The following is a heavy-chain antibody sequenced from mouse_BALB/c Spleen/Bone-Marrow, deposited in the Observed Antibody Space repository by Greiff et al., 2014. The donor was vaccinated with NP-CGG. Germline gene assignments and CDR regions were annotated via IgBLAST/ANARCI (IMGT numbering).Heavy chain of an antibody. J-gene: IGHJ3*01. D-gene: IGHD2-4*01. CDR3: ARRVYYDYDGGAWFAY. Sequence: VMLVESGAELVKPGASVKLSCKASGYTFTSYDINWVRQRPEQGLERIGWIFPGDGSTKYNEKFKGKATLTTDKSSSTAYMQLSRLTSEDSAVYFCARRVYYDYDGGAWFAYWGQGTLVTVSA. V-gene: IGHV1-85*01. CDR2: IFPGDGST. CDR1: GYTFTSYD.